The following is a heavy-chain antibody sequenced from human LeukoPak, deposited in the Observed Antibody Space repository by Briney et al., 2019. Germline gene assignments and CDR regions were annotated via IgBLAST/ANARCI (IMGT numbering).Heavy chain of an antibody. CDR3: AKDNYYGSGSYIDY. CDR1: GFTFSSYA. J-gene: IGHJ4*02. CDR2: ISGNGGST. V-gene: IGHV3-23*01. D-gene: IGHD3-10*01. Sequence: GGSLRLSCAASGFTFSSYAMSWVRQAPEKGLEWVSAISGNGGSTYYADSVKGRFAISRDKSKNTLWLQMNSLRAEDTAVYYCAKDNYYGSGSYIDYWGQGTLVTVSS.